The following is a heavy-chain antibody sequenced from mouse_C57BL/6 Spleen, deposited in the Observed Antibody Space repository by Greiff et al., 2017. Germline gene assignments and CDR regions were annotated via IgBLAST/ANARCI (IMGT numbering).Heavy chain of an antibody. Sequence: QVQLQQSGAELVKPGASVKMSCKASGYTFTSYWITWVKQRPGQGLEWIGDIYPGSGSTNYNEKFKSKATLTVDTSSSTADMQLSSLTSEDSAVYYCARGGYYGSSYAWFAYWGQGTLVTVSA. CDR2: IYPGSGST. CDR1: GYTFTSYW. D-gene: IGHD1-1*01. V-gene: IGHV1-55*01. J-gene: IGHJ3*01. CDR3: ARGGYYGSSYAWFAY.